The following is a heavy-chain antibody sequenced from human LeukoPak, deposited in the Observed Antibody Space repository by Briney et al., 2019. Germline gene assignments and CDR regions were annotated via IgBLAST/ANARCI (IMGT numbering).Heavy chain of an antibody. J-gene: IGHJ3*02. CDR2: INHSGST. Sequence: SETLSLTCAVYGGSFSGYYWSWIRQPPGKGLEWIGQINHSGSTNYSPSLKSRVTISVDTSKNQFSLKLSSVTAADTAVYYCVSSGSYPRRAVDIWGQPTMVTVSS. D-gene: IGHD1-26*01. V-gene: IGHV4-34*01. CDR1: GGSFSGYY. CDR3: VSSGSYPRRAVDI.